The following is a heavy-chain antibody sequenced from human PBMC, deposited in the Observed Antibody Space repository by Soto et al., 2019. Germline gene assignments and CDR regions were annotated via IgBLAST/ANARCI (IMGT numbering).Heavy chain of an antibody. CDR2: IKSKTDGGTT. CDR1: GFTFSNAW. D-gene: IGHD6-19*01. Sequence: GGSLRLSCAASGFTFSNAWMNWVRQAPGKGLEWVGRIKSKTDGGTTDYAAPVKGRFTISRDDSKNTLYLQMNSLKTEDTVVYYCTTDPSYSSGWYDFDYWGQGTLVTVSS. J-gene: IGHJ4*02. CDR3: TTDPSYSSGWYDFDY. V-gene: IGHV3-15*07.